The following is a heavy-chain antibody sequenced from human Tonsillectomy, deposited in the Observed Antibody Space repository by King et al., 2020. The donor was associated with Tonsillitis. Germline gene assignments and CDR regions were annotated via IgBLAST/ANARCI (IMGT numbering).Heavy chain of an antibody. Sequence: VQLVQSGAEVKKPGASVKVSCKASVYTFTSYAISWVRQAPGQGLEWMGWISAYNGNTNYAQKFQGRVTMTTDTSTGTAYMDLRGLRSDDTAVYYCARADDSSGYYNAFDIWGQGTMVTVSS. CDR3: ARADDSSGYYNAFDI. V-gene: IGHV1-18*04. J-gene: IGHJ3*02. CDR1: VYTFTSYA. CDR2: ISAYNGNT. D-gene: IGHD3-22*01.